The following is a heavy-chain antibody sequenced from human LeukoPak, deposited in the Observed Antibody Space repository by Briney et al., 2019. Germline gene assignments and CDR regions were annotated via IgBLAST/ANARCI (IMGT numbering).Heavy chain of an antibody. CDR1: GFTFSSYA. CDR3: ARGFGEIGLYFDY. D-gene: IGHD3-10*01. CDR2: IWYDGSNK. J-gene: IGHJ4*02. V-gene: IGHV3-33*01. Sequence: GGSLRLSCAASGFTFSSYAMHWVRQAPGKGLEWVAVIWYDGSNKYYADSVKGRFTISRDNSKNTLYLQMNSLRAEDTAVYYCARGFGEIGLYFDYWGQGTLVTVSS.